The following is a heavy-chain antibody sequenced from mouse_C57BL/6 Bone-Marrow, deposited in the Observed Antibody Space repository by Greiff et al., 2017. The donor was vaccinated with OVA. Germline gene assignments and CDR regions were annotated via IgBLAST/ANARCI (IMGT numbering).Heavy chain of an antibody. CDR3: ARYSNYGY. D-gene: IGHD2-5*01. CDR1: GYTFTSYW. V-gene: IGHV1-59*01. Sequence: VQLQQPGAELVRPGTSAKLSCKASGYTFTSYWMHWVKQRPGQGLEWIGVIDPSDSYTNYNQKFKGKATLTVDTSSSTAYMQLSSLTSEDSAVYYCARYSNYGYWGQGTTLTVSS. CDR2: IDPSDSYT. J-gene: IGHJ2*01.